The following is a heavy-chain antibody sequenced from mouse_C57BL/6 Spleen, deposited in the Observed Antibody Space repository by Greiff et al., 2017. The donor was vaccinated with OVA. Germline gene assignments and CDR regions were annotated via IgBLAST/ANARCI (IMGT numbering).Heavy chain of an antibody. D-gene: IGHD2-1*01. CDR2: IWSDGST. Sequence: QVQLKQSGPGLVAPSQSLSITCTVSGFSLTSYGVHWVRQPPGKGLEWLVVIWSDGSTTYNSALKSRLSISKDNSKSQVFLKMNSLQTDDTAMYYCARGDGNFAWFAYWGQGTLVTVSA. V-gene: IGHV2-6*03. J-gene: IGHJ3*01. CDR3: ARGDGNFAWFAY. CDR1: GFSLTSYG.